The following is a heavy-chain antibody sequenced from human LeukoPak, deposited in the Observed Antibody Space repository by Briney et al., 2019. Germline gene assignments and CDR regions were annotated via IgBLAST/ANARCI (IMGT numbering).Heavy chain of an antibody. Sequence: GASVKVSCKASGYTFTSYGISWVRQAPGQGLEWMGWIDTANGNTKYLQKFQGRVTITRDTSARIVYMELSSLRFEDTALYYCARPGASSPGNWFASWGQGSLVTVSS. V-gene: IGHV1-3*04. D-gene: IGHD6-13*01. CDR3: ARPGASSPGNWFAS. CDR1: GYTFTSYG. CDR2: IDTANGNT. J-gene: IGHJ5*01.